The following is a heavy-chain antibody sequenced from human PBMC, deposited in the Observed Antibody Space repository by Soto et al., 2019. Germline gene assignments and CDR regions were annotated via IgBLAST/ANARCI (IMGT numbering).Heavy chain of an antibody. D-gene: IGHD3-3*01. V-gene: IGHV1-18*01. J-gene: IGHJ5*02. Sequence: QVLLVQSGAEVKKPGASLNISCKGSGYSFDKNGIIWGRQAPGQGLEWMGWISGDTGHTNDAQKFQGRLSVTTVTSTRTAYMELRSLTSDDTAMYYCARDKGDFTFGPWGQGSLVTVSS. CDR2: ISGDTGHT. CDR1: GYSFDKNG. CDR3: ARDKGDFTFGP.